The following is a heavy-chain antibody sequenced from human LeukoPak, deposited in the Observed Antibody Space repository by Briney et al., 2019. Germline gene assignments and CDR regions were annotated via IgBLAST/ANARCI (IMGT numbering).Heavy chain of an antibody. CDR3: ARDNHAFDY. V-gene: IGHV3-30-3*01. J-gene: IGHJ4*02. CDR2: ISYDGSNK. CDR1: GFTFSSYA. Sequence: GGSLRLSCAASGFTFSSYAKHCVRQAPGKGLEWVAVISYDGSNKYYADSVKGRFTISRDNSKNTLYLQMNSLRAEDTAVYYCARDNHAFDYWGQGTLVTVSS.